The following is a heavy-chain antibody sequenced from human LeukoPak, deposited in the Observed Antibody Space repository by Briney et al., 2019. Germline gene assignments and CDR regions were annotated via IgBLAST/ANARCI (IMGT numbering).Heavy chain of an antibody. V-gene: IGHV3-15*01. D-gene: IGHD6-19*01. J-gene: IGHJ4*02. CDR1: GFTFSNTW. CDR3: TTERIRAVAGTSDYFDF. CDR2: IQTKTEGGTT. Sequence: GESLRLSCAASGFTFSNTWMSWVRQAPGKGLEWVGRIQTKTEGGTTDYAAPVKGRFTISRDDSKDTLSLQMTSLKIEDTAVYYCTTERIRAVAGTSDYFDFWGQGALVTVSS.